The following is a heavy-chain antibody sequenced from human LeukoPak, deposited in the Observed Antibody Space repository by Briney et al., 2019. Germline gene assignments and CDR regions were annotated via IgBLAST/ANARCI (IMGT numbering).Heavy chain of an antibody. CDR1: DYSISSGYY. CDR2: IFHSGTT. V-gene: IGHV4-38-2*02. D-gene: IGHD3-16*02. CDR3: TRVRLDYYDYVWGSYRHLGYYFDY. Sequence: SETLSLTCTVSDYSISSGYYWGWIRQPPGKGLEWIGNIFHSGTTYYNPSLKSRVTISVDTSENQFSLRLRSVTAADTAVYYCTRVRLDYYDYVWGSYRHLGYYFDYWGQGTLVTVSS. J-gene: IGHJ4*02.